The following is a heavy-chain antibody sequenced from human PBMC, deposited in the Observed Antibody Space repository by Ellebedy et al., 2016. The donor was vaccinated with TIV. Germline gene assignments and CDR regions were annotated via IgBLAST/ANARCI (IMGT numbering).Heavy chain of an antibody. CDR1: GFTFSSYA. CDR2: ISGSGGST. Sequence: GGSLRLXXAASGFTFSSYAMSWVRQAPGKGLEWVSAISGSGGSTYYADSVKGRFTISRDNSKNTLYLQMNSLRAEDTAVYYCARDLSGTQGHRFDPWGQGTLVTVSS. J-gene: IGHJ5*02. D-gene: IGHD1-26*01. V-gene: IGHV3-23*01. CDR3: ARDLSGTQGHRFDP.